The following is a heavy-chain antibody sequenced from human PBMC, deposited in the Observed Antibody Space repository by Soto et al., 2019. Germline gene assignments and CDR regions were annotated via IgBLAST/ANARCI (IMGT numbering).Heavy chain of an antibody. D-gene: IGHD1-7*01. J-gene: IGHJ4*02. CDR2: ITYDGSNK. CDR3: SKDRVGGTFYTPLGF. Sequence: QPGGSLRLSCQASGFNFDNYGMHWVRRAPGKGLEWVAVITYDGSNKYYADSVKGRFTISRDNSKNTLSLHLNTLKPEDTAVYHCSKDRVGGTFYTPLGFWGQGTLVTVSS. CDR1: GFNFDNYG. V-gene: IGHV3-30*18.